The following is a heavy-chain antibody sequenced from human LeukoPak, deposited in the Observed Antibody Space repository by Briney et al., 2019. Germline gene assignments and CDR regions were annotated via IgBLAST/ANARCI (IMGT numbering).Heavy chain of an antibody. Sequence: SQTLSLTCTVSGGSISSGGYYWSWIRQPPGKGLEWIGYIYHSGSTYYNPSLKSRVTISVGRSKNQFSLKLSSVTAADTAVYYCASSLSSTGIFDYWGQGTLVTVSS. J-gene: IGHJ4*02. CDR2: IYHSGST. CDR1: GGSISSGGYY. CDR3: ASSLSSTGIFDY. D-gene: IGHD4-17*01. V-gene: IGHV4-30-2*01.